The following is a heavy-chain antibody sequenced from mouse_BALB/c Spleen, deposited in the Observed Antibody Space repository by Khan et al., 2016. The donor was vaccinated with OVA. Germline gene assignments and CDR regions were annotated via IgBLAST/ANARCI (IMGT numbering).Heavy chain of an antibody. CDR1: GFTFSNYA. CDR2: ISSGGRT. CDR3: ARDYWLVY. Sequence: EVELVESGGGLVKPGGSLKVSCAASGFTFSNYAMSWVRQTPEKRLAWVASISSGGRTYYPDSVKGRFTISRDNARNILYLQMSSLRSEDTAMYYCARDYWLVYWGQGTLVTVSA. J-gene: IGHJ3*01. V-gene: IGHV5-6-5*01.